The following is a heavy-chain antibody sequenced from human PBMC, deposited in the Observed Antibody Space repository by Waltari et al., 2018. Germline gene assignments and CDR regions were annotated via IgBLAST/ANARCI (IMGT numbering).Heavy chain of an antibody. CDR3: ARDRGRGLYLDS. V-gene: IGHV4-4*02. D-gene: IGHD2-15*01. CDR2: VHGSGIT. Sequence: QLQLQESSPGLVKPSGTLSLTCAVSGDSVTSSYLWNWVRQPPGKGLEWIGQVHGSGITNYNPSFASRVTVSLDTSNNQVSLKVTSATTADTAVYYCARDRGRGLYLDSWGPGTLVTVSP. J-gene: IGHJ4*02. CDR1: GDSVTSSYL.